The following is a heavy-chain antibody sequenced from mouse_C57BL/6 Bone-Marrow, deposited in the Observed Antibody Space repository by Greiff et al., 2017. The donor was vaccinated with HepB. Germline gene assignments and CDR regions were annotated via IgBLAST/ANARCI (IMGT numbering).Heavy chain of an antibody. J-gene: IGHJ3*01. D-gene: IGHD3-3*01. V-gene: IGHV5-9-1*02. CDR3: TRGRLTPSLFAF. Sequence: EVQLEQSGAGLVKPGGSLKLSCAASGFTFSSYAMSWVRQTPEKGLEWVAHIGSGGGDTYYADTVKGRCTLSIDKATNTLYLQLSSLKSEDTAMYFCTRGRLTPSLFAFCGRGTLITVSA. CDR2: IGSGGGDT. CDR1: GFTFSSYA.